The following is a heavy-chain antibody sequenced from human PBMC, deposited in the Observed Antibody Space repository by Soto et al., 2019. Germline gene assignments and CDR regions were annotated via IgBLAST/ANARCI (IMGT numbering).Heavy chain of an antibody. CDR2: ISAYNGNT. V-gene: IGHV1-18*01. CDR1: GYSFTTYG. CDR3: AREGPASYYYYGMEV. Sequence: QVQLLQSGCEVKKPGASVKVSCKTSGYSFTTYGISWVRQAPRQGLEWMGWISAYNGNTNYAQTLQDRGTMTTDTSTRTAYMELRSLRSDDTAVYYCAREGPASYYYYGMEVRGQGITVTVSS. J-gene: IGHJ6*02.